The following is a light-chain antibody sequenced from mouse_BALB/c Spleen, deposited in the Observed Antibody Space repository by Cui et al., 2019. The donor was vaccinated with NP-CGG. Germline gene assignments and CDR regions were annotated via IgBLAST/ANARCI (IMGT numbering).Light chain of an antibody. Sequence: QAVVTQVSALTTSPGETVTLTCRSSTGAVTTSNYAKWVQEKPDHLFTGIIGGTNNRAPGVPARFSGSLIGDKAALTITGAQTEDEAIYFCALWYSNHWVFGGGTKLTVL. CDR2: GTN. CDR1: TGAVTTSNY. CDR3: ALWYSNHWV. J-gene: IGLJ1*01. V-gene: IGLV1*01.